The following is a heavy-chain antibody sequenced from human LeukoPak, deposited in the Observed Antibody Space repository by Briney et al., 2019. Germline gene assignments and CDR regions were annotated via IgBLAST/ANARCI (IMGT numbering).Heavy chain of an antibody. J-gene: IGHJ3*01. D-gene: IGHD2-15*01. CDR2: TSTNGGST. CDR1: GLTFSSYA. V-gene: IGHV3-64*01. CDR3: ARARGAYSYEAFDL. Sequence: GGSLRLSCAGSGLTFSSYAMYWVRQAPGKGLEYVSFTSTNGGSTDYANSVKGRFTISRDNSQNTLFLQMGSLRPEDTAVYYCARARGAYSYEAFDLWGQGTMVAVSS.